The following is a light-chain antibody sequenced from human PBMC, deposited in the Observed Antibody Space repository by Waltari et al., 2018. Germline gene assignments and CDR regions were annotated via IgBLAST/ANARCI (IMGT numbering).Light chain of an antibody. Sequence: DIVMTQSPLSLPFTPGEPASISCRSSQSLLSGNGDNYLDWYLQKPGQSPQLLIYLGSNRASGVPDRFSGSGSGTDFTLKISRVEAEDVGVYYCMQTLQTPFTFGQGTRLEIK. CDR2: LGS. CDR1: QSLLSGNGDNY. J-gene: IGKJ5*01. V-gene: IGKV2-28*01. CDR3: MQTLQTPFT.